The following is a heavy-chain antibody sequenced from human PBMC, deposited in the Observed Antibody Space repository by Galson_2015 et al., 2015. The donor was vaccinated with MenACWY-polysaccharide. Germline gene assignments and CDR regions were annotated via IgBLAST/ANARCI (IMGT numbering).Heavy chain of an antibody. J-gene: IGHJ5*02. CDR2: DEK. D-gene: IGHD6-13*01. CDR3: ARAKYSSTWYNWFDP. Sequence: DEKPYSTSLKSRLTISKDTSKSQVVLTMTNMDPVDTATYYCARAKYSSTWYNWFDPWGQGTLVTVSS. V-gene: IGHV2-26*01.